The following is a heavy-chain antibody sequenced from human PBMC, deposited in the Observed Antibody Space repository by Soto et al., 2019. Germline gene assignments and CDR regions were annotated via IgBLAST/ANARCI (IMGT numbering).Heavy chain of an antibody. CDR2: IYYSGST. V-gene: IGHV4-31*03. D-gene: IGHD3-22*01. Sequence: SETLSLTCTVSGGSINSGGYYWSWIRQHPGKGLEWIGYIYYSGSTYYNPSLKSRVTISVDTSKNQFSLKLSSVTAADTAVYYCATLKTTYYYDSSHDAFDIWGQGTMVTVSS. CDR1: GGSINSGGYY. CDR3: ATLKTTYYYDSSHDAFDI. J-gene: IGHJ3*02.